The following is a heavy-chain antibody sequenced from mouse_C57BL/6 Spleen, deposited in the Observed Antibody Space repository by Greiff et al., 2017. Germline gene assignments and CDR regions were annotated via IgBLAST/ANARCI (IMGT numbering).Heavy chain of an antibody. CDR1: GFNIKDDY. CDR3: TRVYGNYDYFDD. CDR2: IDPENGDT. D-gene: IGHD2-1*01. J-gene: IGHJ2*01. V-gene: IGHV14-4*01. Sequence: VQLKESGAELVRPGASVKLSCTASGFNIKDDYMHWVKQRPEQGLEWIGWIDPENGDTEYASKFQGKATITADTSSNTAYLQLSSLTSEDTAVYYCTRVYGNYDYFDDWGQGTTLTVAS.